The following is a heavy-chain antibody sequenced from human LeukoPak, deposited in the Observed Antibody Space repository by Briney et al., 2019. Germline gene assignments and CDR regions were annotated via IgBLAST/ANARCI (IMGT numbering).Heavy chain of an antibody. CDR2: IWYDGSNK. Sequence: PGRSLRLSCAASGFTFSSYGMHWVRQAPGKGLEWVAVIWYDGSNKYYADSVKGRFTISRDNSKNTLYLQMNSLRAEDTAVYYCARDHHRNRPLYYYDSWASDYWGQGTLVTVSS. J-gene: IGHJ4*02. CDR3: ARDHHRNRPLYYYDSWASDY. CDR1: GFTFSSYG. V-gene: IGHV3-33*01. D-gene: IGHD3-22*01.